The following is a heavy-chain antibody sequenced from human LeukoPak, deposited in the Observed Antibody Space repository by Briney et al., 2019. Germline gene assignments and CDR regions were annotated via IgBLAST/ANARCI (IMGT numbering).Heavy chain of an antibody. V-gene: IGHV4-61*03. CDR3: ARTPSRPYYYYYMDV. CDR2: IYYSGST. J-gene: IGHJ6*03. CDR1: GDSVSSGLYY. Sequence: SETLSLTCTVSGDSVSSGLYYWSWIRQPPGKELEGIGWIYYSGSTNYNPSLKSLVTMSVDESKNHFSLKLSSVTAADTAVYYCARTPSRPYYYYYMDVWSKGTTVTVSS.